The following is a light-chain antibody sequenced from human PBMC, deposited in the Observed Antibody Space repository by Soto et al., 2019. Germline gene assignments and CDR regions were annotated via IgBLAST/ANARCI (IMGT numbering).Light chain of an antibody. Sequence: SALTQPPPVSAAPGQKGTLSRSWSSPHIENNYVSWYQQLPGTAPKLLIYEDTTRPSGIPDRFSGSKSGTSATLGITGLQTGDEADYYCATWDSSLSAGVFGTGTKVTVL. CDR1: SPHIENNY. CDR3: ATWDSSLSAGV. CDR2: EDT. V-gene: IGLV1-51*02. J-gene: IGLJ1*01.